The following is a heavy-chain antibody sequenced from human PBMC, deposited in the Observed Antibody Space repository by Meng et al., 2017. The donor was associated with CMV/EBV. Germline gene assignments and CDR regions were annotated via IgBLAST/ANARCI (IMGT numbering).Heavy chain of an antibody. J-gene: IGHJ6*02. Sequence: SVKVSCKASGGTFSSYAISWVRQAPGQGLEWMGGIIPIFGTANYAQKFQGRVTITTDESTGTAYMELSSLRSEDTAVYYCARGYDFWSGPTRTYYYYGMDVWGQGTTVTVSS. D-gene: IGHD3-3*01. CDR2: IIPIFGTA. V-gene: IGHV1-69*05. CDR1: GGTFSSYA. CDR3: ARGYDFWSGPTRTYYYYGMDV.